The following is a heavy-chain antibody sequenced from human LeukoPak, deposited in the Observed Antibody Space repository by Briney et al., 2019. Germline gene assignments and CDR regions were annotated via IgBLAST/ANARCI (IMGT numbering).Heavy chain of an antibody. J-gene: IGHJ5*02. CDR3: ARRTLAVVPAPFDP. V-gene: IGHV1-69*13. D-gene: IGHD2-2*01. CDR2: IIPIFGTA. Sequence: ASVKVSCKASGGTFSSYAISWVRQAPGQGLEWMGGIIPIFGTANYAQKFQGRVTITADESTSTAYMELSSLRSEDTAVYYCARRTLAVVPAPFDPWGQGTLVTVSS. CDR1: GGTFSSYA.